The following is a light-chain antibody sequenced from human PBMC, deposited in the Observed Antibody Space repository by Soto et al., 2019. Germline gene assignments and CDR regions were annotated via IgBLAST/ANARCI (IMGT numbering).Light chain of an antibody. CDR2: DAS. J-gene: IGKJ3*01. CDR3: QQYNRYPFT. V-gene: IGKV1-5*01. CDR1: QSISSW. Sequence: DIQMTQSPSTLSASVVDRVTITCRASQSISSWLAWYQQKPGKAPKLLIYDASSLESGVPSRFSGSGSGTEFTLTISSLQPDDFATYYCQQYNRYPFTFGPGTKVDIK.